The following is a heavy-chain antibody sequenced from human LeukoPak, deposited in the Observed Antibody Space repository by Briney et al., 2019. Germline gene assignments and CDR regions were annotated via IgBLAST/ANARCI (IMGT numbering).Heavy chain of an antibody. CDR3: ARVRSVGGNPHAFNI. D-gene: IGHD4-23*01. CDR1: GFTFDDYG. J-gene: IGHJ3*02. V-gene: IGHV3-20*04. Sequence: GGSLRLSCAASGFTFDDYGTSWVRQAPGKGLEWVSGINWNGGSTGYADSVKGRFTISRDNAKNSLYLQMNSLRVEDTALYYCARVRSVGGNPHAFNIWGQGTMVTVSS. CDR2: INWNGGST.